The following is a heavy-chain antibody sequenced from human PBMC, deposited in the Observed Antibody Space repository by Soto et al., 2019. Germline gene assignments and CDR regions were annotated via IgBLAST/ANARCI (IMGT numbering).Heavy chain of an antibody. CDR1: GYTFTSYG. D-gene: IGHD5-18*01. J-gene: IGHJ5*02. V-gene: IGHV1-3*01. CDR2: INAANGDT. CDR3: AKVMVKNWFDP. Sequence: ASVKVSCKASGYTFTSYGIHWVRQAPGQRLEWMGWINAANGDTKYSPKFQGRVTITRDTSASTAYMELSSLRSEDTAVYYCAKVMVKNWFDPWGQGTLVTVSS.